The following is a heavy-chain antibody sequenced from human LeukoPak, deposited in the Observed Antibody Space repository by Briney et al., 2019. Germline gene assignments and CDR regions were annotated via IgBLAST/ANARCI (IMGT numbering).Heavy chain of an antibody. J-gene: IGHJ3*02. D-gene: IGHD2-2*01. V-gene: IGHV4-34*01. CDR2: INHSGST. CDR3: ARYPDAFDI. CDR1: GGSFSGYY. Sequence: SETLSLTCAVYGGSFSGYYWSWIRQPPGKGLEWIGEINHSGSTNYNPSLKSRVTISVDKSKNQFSLKLSSVTAADTAVYYCARYPDAFDIWGQGTMVTVSS.